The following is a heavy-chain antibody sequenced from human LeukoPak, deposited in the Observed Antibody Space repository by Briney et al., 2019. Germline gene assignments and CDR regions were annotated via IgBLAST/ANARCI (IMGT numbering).Heavy chain of an antibody. J-gene: IGHJ3*02. D-gene: IGHD3-22*01. Sequence: PSETLSLTCTVSGGSISSYYWSWIRQPPGKGLEWIGYIYYSGSTNYNPSLKSRVTISVDTSKNQFSLKLSSVTAADTAVYYCAREPLDSSGYHDDFDIWGQGTMVTVSS. CDR2: IYYSGST. V-gene: IGHV4-59*01. CDR3: AREPLDSSGYHDDFDI. CDR1: GGSISSYY.